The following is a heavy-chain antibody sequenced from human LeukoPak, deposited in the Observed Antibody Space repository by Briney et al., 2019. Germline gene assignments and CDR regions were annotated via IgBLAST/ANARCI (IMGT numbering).Heavy chain of an antibody. CDR2: ISGSSSYI. V-gene: IGHV3-21*01. CDR3: ARDYSSSSDGYYYMDV. D-gene: IGHD6-6*01. J-gene: IGHJ6*03. CDR1: GFTFSSYS. Sequence: GGSLRLSCAASGFTFSSYSMNWVRQAPGKGLEWVSSISGSSSYIYYADSVKGRFTISRDNAKNSLYLQMNSLRAEDAAVYYCARDYSSSSDGYYYMDVWGKGTTVTVSS.